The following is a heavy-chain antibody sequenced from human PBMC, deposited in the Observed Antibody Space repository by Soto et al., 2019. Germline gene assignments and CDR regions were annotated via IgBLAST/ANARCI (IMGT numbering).Heavy chain of an antibody. Sequence: SETLSLTCTVSGGSISSGGYSWSWIRQPPGKGLEWIGYIHYSGSTSYNPSLKSRVAISVDTSKNQFSLKLSSVTAADTAVYYCARRYSSAFDIWGQGTMVTVSS. J-gene: IGHJ3*02. D-gene: IGHD6-13*01. CDR3: ARRYSSAFDI. CDR1: GGSISSGGYS. CDR2: IHYSGST. V-gene: IGHV4-61*08.